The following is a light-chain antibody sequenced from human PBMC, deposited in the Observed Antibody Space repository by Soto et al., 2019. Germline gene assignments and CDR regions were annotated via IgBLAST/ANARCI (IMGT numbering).Light chain of an antibody. CDR3: QSYDSSLSVYV. V-gene: IGLV1-40*01. Sequence: QTVVTQPPSVSGAPGQRVTISCTGSSSNIGAGYDVHWYQRLPGTAPKLLIYGNSNRPSGVPDRFSGSKSGTSASLAITGLQAEDEADYYCQSYDSSLSVYVFGTGTKVTVL. J-gene: IGLJ1*01. CDR2: GNS. CDR1: SSNIGAGYD.